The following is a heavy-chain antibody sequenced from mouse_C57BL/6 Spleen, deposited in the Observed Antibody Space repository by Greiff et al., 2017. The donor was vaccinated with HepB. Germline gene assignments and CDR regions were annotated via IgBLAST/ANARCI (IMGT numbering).Heavy chain of an antibody. Sequence: DVMLVESGGDLVKPGGSLKLSCAASGFTFSSYGMSWVRQTPDKRLEWVATISSGGSYTYYPDSVKGRFTISRDNAKNTLYLQMSSLKSEDTAMYYCARHGTIVTTDVMDYWGQGTSVTVSS. V-gene: IGHV5-6*02. CDR3: ARHGTIVTTDVMDY. D-gene: IGHD2-5*01. CDR1: GFTFSSYG. CDR2: ISSGGSYT. J-gene: IGHJ4*01.